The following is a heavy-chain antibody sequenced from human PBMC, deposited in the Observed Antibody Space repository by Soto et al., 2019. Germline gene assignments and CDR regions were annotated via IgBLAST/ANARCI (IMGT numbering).Heavy chain of an antibody. CDR3: AGTTSLQWYYMDV. D-gene: IGHD1-7*01. J-gene: IGHJ6*03. CDR1: GDSVSSNSAA. Sequence: SQTLSLTCAISGDSVSSNSAAWNWIRQSPSRGLEWLGRTYYRSRWYNDYAVSVKSRITVNPDTSKNQFSLHLNSVTPEDTAVNFFAGTTSLQWYYMDVWDKGTTVTVSS. CDR2: TYYRSRWYN. V-gene: IGHV6-1*01.